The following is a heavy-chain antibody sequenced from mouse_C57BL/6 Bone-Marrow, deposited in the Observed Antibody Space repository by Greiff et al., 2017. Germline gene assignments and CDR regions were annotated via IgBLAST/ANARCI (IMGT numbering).Heavy chain of an antibody. V-gene: IGHV1-53*01. CDR3: ARGRGTAQATLAY. CDR1: GYTFTSYW. J-gene: IGHJ3*01. Sequence: QVQLQQPGTELVKPGASVKLSCKASGYTFTSYWMHWVKQRPGQGLEWIGNINPSNGGTNYNEKFKSKATLTVDKSSSTAYMQLSSLTSEDTAVYYCARGRGTAQATLAYWGQGTLVTVSA. CDR2: INPSNGGT. D-gene: IGHD3-2*02.